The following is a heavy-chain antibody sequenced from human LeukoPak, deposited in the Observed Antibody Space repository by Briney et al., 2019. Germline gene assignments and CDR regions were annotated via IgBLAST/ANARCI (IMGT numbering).Heavy chain of an antibody. J-gene: IGHJ4*02. Sequence: EGSLRLSCAASRFSFSNYAMHWVRQGPGKGLEWVAVIWYDGSNKYYADSVKGRFTISRDSSKNTLYPQMNSLRAEDTAVCYCARDSWVYYYESSGPRDFDYWGQGTLVTVSS. CDR3: ARDSWVYYYESSGPRDFDY. CDR1: RFSFSNYA. V-gene: IGHV3-33*01. CDR2: IWYDGSNK. D-gene: IGHD3-22*01.